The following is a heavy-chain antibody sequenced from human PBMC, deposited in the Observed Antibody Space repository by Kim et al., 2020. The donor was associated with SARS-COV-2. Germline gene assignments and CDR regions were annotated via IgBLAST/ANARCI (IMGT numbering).Heavy chain of an antibody. V-gene: IGHV4-59*01. CDR2: IYYSGST. CDR3: ARAPGVTIFGVVSSFDI. D-gene: IGHD3-3*01. Sequence: SETLSLTCTVSGGSISSYYWSWIRQPPGKGLEWIGYIYYSGSTNYNPSLKSRVTISVYTSKNQFSLKLSSVTAADTAVYYCARAPGVTIFGVVSSFDIWGQGTTVTVSS. CDR1: GGSISSYY. J-gene: IGHJ6*02.